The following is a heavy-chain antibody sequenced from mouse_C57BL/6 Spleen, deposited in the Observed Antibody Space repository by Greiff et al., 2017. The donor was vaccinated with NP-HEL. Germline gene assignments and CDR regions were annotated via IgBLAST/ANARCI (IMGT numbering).Heavy chain of an antibody. CDR2: INPSTGGT. Sequence: EVQLQQSGPELVKPGASVKISCKASGYSFTGYYMNWVKQSPEKSLEWIGEINPSTGGTTYNQKFKAKATLTVDKSSSTAYMQLKSLTSEDSAVYYCAREGLLRNPYFDYWGQGTTLTVSS. J-gene: IGHJ2*01. V-gene: IGHV1-42*01. CDR1: GYSFTGYY. D-gene: IGHD2-3*01. CDR3: AREGLLRNPYFDY.